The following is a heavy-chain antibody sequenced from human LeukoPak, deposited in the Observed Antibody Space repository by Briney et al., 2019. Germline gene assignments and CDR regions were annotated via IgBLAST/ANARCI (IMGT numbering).Heavy chain of an antibody. Sequence: GGSLRLSCAASGFTFSSFWMSWVRQAPGKGLEWVANLKQDGSEKYYVDSVKGRFTISRDNAKNSLYLQMNSLRAEDTAVYYCARAGGGGWTGAFDIWGQGTMVTVSS. CDR1: GFTFSSFW. V-gene: IGHV3-7*01. CDR3: ARAGGGGWTGAFDI. J-gene: IGHJ3*02. D-gene: IGHD3-16*01. CDR2: LKQDGSEK.